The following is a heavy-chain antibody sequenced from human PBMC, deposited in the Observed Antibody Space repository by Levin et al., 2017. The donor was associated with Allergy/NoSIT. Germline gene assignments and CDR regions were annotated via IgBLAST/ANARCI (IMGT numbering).Heavy chain of an antibody. CDR3: ARDIPFPGSTEYFHH. Sequence: KRGESLKISCAASGLIFSDYSMSWIRQAPGKGLEWVSYISSSSDTKYYADSVKGRFTISRDNAKNSLYLQMNSLRVEDAAIYYCARDIPFPGSTEYFHHWGQGTLVTVSS. V-gene: IGHV3-11*01. J-gene: IGHJ1*01. D-gene: IGHD2-15*01. CDR1: GLIFSDYS. CDR2: ISSSSDTK.